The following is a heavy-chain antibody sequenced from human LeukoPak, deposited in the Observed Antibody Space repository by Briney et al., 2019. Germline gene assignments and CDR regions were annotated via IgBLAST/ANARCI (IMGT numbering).Heavy chain of an antibody. CDR1: GFTFSSYG. CDR3: ARVFLERLTSGYFDN. CDR2: ISYDGRQK. D-gene: IGHD3-3*01. J-gene: IGHJ4*02. V-gene: IGHV3-30*03. Sequence: PGGSLRLSCAASGFTFSSYGMHWVRQAPGKGLEWVAVISYDGRQKFYGDSVKGRFTISRDNPKNTVYLQMNSLRNDDTAVYYCARVFLERLTSGYFDNWGQGNLVTVSP.